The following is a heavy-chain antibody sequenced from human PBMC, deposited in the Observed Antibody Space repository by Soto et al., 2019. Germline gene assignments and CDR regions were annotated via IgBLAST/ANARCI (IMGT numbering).Heavy chain of an antibody. V-gene: IGHV4-59*08. CDR2: IYYRGST. D-gene: IGHD2-15*01. CDR1: GGSISSYY. CDR3: ARFYCSGGSCYRYNWFDP. J-gene: IGHJ5*02. Sequence: PSETLSLTCTVSGGSISSYYWSWIRQPPGKGLEWIRYIYYRGSTNYNPSIKRRVTITVDTSKNQFSMKLSSETAAGTAVYYCARFYCSGGSCYRYNWFDPWGQGTLVTVSS.